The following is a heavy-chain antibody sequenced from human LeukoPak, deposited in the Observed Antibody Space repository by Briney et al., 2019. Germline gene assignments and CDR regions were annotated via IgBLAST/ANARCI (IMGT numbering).Heavy chain of an antibody. J-gene: IGHJ2*01. V-gene: IGHV4-4*07. D-gene: IGHD2-15*01. CDR3: ARTYCSTSSCFLGFDV. CDR2: IYTTGST. CDR1: GGSISTYY. Sequence: PSGTLSLICGVSGGSISTYYWTWIRQPAEKGLEWIGRIYTTGSTNYNPSLKSRVTMSVDTSKNQFPLKLSSVTAADTAVYYCARTYCSTSSCFLGFDVWGRGTLVTVSS.